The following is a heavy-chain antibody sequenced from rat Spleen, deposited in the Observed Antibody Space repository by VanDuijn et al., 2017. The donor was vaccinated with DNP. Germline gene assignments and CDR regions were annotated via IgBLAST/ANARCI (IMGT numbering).Heavy chain of an antibody. Sequence: EVQLQESGPGLVKPSQSLSLTCSVTGYSITTDYWGWIRKFPGNKMEWIGHISYSGTSGYNPSLKSRISITRDTSKNQFFLQLSSLTPEDTATYYCAKGPNYGGWSDYFDYWGHGVMVTVSS. D-gene: IGHD1-11*01. CDR1: GYSITTDY. CDR3: AKGPNYGGWSDYFDY. CDR2: ISYSGTS. V-gene: IGHV3-1*01. J-gene: IGHJ2*01.